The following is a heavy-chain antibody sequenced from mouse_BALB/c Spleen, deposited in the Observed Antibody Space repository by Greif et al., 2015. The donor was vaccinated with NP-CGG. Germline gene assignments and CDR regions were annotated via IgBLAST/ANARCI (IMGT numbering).Heavy chain of an antibody. J-gene: IGHJ3*01. D-gene: IGHD3-1*01. CDR2: INPSTGYT. Sequence: VQLQQSGAELAKPGASVKMSCKASGYTFTSYWMHWVKQRPGQGLEWIGYINPSTGYTEYNQKFKDKATLTADKSSSTAYMQLSSLTSEDSAVYYCARSGSSGYVFAYWGQGTLVTVSA. V-gene: IGHV1-7*01. CDR3: ARSGSSGYVFAY. CDR1: GYTFTSYW.